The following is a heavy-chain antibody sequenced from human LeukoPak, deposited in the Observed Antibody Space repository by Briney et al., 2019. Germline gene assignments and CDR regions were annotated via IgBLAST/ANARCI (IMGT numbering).Heavy chain of an antibody. CDR3: ARECYYGSGSYGFAFDI. V-gene: IGHV4-59*01. Sequence: SETLSLTCTVSGGSISSYYWSWIRQPPGKGLEWIGYIYYSGSTNYNPSLKSRVTISVDTSKNQFSLKLSSVTAADTAVYYCARECYYGSGSYGFAFDIWGQGTMVTVSS. J-gene: IGHJ3*02. CDR1: GGSISSYY. D-gene: IGHD3-10*01. CDR2: IYYSGST.